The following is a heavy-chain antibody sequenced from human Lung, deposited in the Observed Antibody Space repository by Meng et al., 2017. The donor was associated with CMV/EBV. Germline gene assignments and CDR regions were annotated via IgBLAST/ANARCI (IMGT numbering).Heavy chain of an antibody. CDR1: GFTFSNYG. V-gene: IGHV3-21*01. CDR3: ARDSGGLYGSGSYYYYGLDV. J-gene: IGHJ6*01. D-gene: IGHD3-10*01. CDR2: ISSSSSFK. Sequence: GESXKISCAASGFTFSNYGMNWVRQAPGKGLERLSSISSSSSFKDYADSVKGRFTISRDNAKNSLYLQMNNLRAEDTAVYYCARDSGGLYGSGSYYYYGLDVWXQRTTVTVSS.